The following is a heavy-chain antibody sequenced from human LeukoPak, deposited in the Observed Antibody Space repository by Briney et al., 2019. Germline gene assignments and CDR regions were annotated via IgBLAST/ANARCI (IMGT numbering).Heavy chain of an antibody. CDR2: IYHSGST. J-gene: IGHJ2*01. D-gene: IGHD4-17*01. Sequence: SETLSLTCAVSGGSISSGGYSWSWIRQPPGKGLEWIGYIYHSGSTYYNPSLKSRVTISVDRSKNQFSLKLSSVTAADTAVYYCARGVNDYGDYTHWYFDLWGRGTLVTVSS. V-gene: IGHV4-30-2*01. CDR1: GGSISSGGYS. CDR3: ARGVNDYGDYTHWYFDL.